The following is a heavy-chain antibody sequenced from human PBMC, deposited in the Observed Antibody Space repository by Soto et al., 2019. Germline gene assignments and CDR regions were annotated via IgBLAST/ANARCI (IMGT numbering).Heavy chain of an antibody. CDR1: GFNFNTYA. J-gene: IGHJ4*02. CDR2: ISGSGGST. Sequence: EVQVLESGGGLVQPGGSLRLSCAASGFNFNTYAMSWVRQAPGKGLEWVSGISGSGGSTYYADSVKGRFTISRDNSKNTLYLQMNSLRAEDTAVYYCAKVGLDVDYWGQGTLVTVSS. V-gene: IGHV3-23*01. D-gene: IGHD1-1*01. CDR3: AKVGLDVDY.